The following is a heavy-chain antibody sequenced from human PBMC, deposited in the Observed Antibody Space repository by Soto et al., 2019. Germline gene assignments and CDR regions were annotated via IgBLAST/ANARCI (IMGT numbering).Heavy chain of an antibody. J-gene: IGHJ6*03. CDR3: AKDPGGGDYHYYYYMDV. D-gene: IGHD2-21*02. CDR2: ISGSGGST. V-gene: IGHV3-23*01. Sequence: GGSLRLSCAASGFTFSSYAMSWVRQAPGKGLEWVSAISGSGGSTYYADSVKGRFTISRDNSKNTLYLQMNSLRAEDTAVYYCAKDPGGGDYHYYYYMDVWGKGTTVTVSS. CDR1: GFTFSSYA.